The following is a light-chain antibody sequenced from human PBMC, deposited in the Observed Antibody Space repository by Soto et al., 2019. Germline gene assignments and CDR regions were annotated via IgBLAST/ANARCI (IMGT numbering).Light chain of an antibody. Sequence: EIVMTQSPATLSVSPGERATPSCRASQSVSNNLAWYQQKPGQAPRLLMYSASTRATGIPARFSGSGSGTEFTLTISSLQSADFAVYFCQQYNNWARTFGQGTKVDIK. V-gene: IGKV3-15*01. CDR2: SAS. CDR3: QQYNNWART. J-gene: IGKJ1*01. CDR1: QSVSNN.